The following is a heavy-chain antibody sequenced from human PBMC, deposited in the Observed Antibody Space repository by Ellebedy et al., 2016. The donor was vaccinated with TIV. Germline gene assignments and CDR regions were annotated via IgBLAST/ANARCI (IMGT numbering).Heavy chain of an antibody. V-gene: IGHV3-48*01. CDR1: GFTFSNYC. D-gene: IGHD2/OR15-2a*01. CDR3: ARGSRFLAMIPIDY. J-gene: IGHJ4*02. Sequence: PGGSLRLSCAASGFTFSNYCMSWVRQAPGKGLEWVSYISSTSSTIYYADSVKGRFTISRDNAKNSLYLQMNSLRAEDTAVYYCARGSRFLAMIPIDYWGQGTLVTVSS. CDR2: ISSTSSTI.